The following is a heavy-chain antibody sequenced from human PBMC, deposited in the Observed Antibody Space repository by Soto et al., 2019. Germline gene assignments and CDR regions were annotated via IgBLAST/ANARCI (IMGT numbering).Heavy chain of an antibody. J-gene: IGHJ3*02. V-gene: IGHV3-21*01. D-gene: IGHD4-17*01. CDR2: IRSRAGYI. Sequence: EVQLVDSGGGLVKPGGSLRLACAASAFMFSIYTANWVRQAPGEGLEWVSSIRSRAGYIYYADSVKGRFTISRDNAKNSVYLEMNSLRVEDTAVYYCARGDPDYADAFDIWGQGTTVIVSS. CDR3: ARGDPDYADAFDI. CDR1: AFMFSIYT.